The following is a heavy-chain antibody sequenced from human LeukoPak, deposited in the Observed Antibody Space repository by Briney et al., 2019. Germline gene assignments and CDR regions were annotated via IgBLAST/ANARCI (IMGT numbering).Heavy chain of an antibody. V-gene: IGHV3-11*01. CDR2: ISSSGTTK. CDR3: GRYCSSARCNDAFDI. Sequence: GGSLRLSCTGSGFTFSDYYLSWIRQAPGKGLEWISYISSSGTTKYYADSVKGRLTMSRDNAQNSLYLQMNSLRAEDTALYCCGRYCSSARCNDAFDIWGQGTVVTVSS. J-gene: IGHJ3*02. D-gene: IGHD2-2*01. CDR1: GFTFSDYY.